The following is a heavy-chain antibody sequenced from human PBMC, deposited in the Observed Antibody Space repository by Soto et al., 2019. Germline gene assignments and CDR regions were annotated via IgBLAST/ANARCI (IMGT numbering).Heavy chain of an antibody. CDR1: GFTFSSYG. D-gene: IGHD6-13*01. CDR3: AKIAAAANDYYYYYGMDV. Sequence: GGSLRLSCAASGFTFSSYGMHWVRQAPGKGLEWVAVISYDGSNKYYADSVKGRFTISRDNSKNTLYLQMNSLRAEDTAVYYCAKIAAAANDYYYYYGMDVWGQGTTVTVSS. CDR2: ISYDGSNK. V-gene: IGHV3-30*18. J-gene: IGHJ6*02.